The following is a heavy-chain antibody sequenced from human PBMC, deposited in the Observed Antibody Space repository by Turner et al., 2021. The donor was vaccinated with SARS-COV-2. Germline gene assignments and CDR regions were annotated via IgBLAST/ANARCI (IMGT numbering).Heavy chain of an antibody. CDR1: GYTLTGYY. J-gene: IGHJ6*02. D-gene: IGHD4-17*01. CDR2: INPNSGGT. Sequence: QVQLVQSGAEVKKPGASVKVSCKASGYTLTGYYMHWVRQAPGQGLEWMGWINPNSGGTNYAQKFQGRVTMTRDTSISTAYLELSRLRSDDTAVYYCARGAAVTPDRYYYDYFGMDVWGQGTTVTVSS. V-gene: IGHV1-2*02. CDR3: ARGAAVTPDRYYYDYFGMDV.